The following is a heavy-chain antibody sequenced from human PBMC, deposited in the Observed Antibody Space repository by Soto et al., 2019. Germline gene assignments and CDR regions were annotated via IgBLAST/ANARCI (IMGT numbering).Heavy chain of an antibody. D-gene: IGHD3-22*01. CDR2: IWYDGSNK. CDR1: GFTFSSYG. J-gene: IGHJ4*02. Sequence: GGSLRLSCAASGFTFSSYGMHWVRQAPGKGLEWVAVIWYDGSNKYYADSVKGRFTISRDNSKNTLYLQMNSLRAEDTAVYYCASQLGYYDSSGYSDYWGQGTLVTVSS. CDR3: ASQLGYYDSSGYSDY. V-gene: IGHV3-33*01.